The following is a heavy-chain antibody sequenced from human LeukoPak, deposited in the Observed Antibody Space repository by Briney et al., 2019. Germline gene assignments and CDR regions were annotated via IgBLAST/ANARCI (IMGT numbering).Heavy chain of an antibody. Sequence: ASVKVSCKSSGYTFSIYGFTWVRHAPGQGLEWMGWISAYNGKTLYAQKFQGRVTITADESTSTAYMELSSLTSEDTAVYFCSAHEYRSSWYFSSTEDIPTHFMLTLRNWGQGTLITVSS. V-gene: IGHV1-18*01. CDR1: GYTFSIYG. D-gene: IGHD6-13*01. CDR2: ISAYNGKT. J-gene: IGHJ4*02. CDR3: SAHEYRSSWYFSSTEDIPTHFMLTLRN.